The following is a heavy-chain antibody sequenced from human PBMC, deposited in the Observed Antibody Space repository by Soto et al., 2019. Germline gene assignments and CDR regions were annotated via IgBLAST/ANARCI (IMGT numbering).Heavy chain of an antibody. J-gene: IGHJ6*02. CDR2: VYYTGST. CDR1: GGSISNFY. D-gene: IGHD3-10*01. CDR3: ARHIYYGSGSYWIGYYHYVMDV. Sequence: SETLSLTCTVSGGSISNFYWSWIRQPPGKGLEWIGYVYYTGSTSYNPSLKRRVTFSADSSRGQFSLRLNSVTAADTAVYYCARHIYYGSGSYWIGYYHYVMDVCGQGTTVTVSS. V-gene: IGHV4-59*08.